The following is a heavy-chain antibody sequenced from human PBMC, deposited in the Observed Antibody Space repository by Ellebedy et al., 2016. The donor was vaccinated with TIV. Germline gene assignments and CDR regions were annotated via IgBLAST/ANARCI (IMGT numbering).Heavy chain of an antibody. V-gene: IGHV4-30-4*01. J-gene: IGHJ4*01. CDR3: ARDRGYGFDS. CDR1: GGPMSSGAYF. CDR2: FDYSGST. D-gene: IGHD5-12*01. Sequence: MPSETLSPTCSVSGGPMSSGAYFWSWVRQPPGKGLEWLGYFDYSGSTYYSPSLNSRVVISVDTSKNHFSLNLRSVTAADTAVYFCARDRGYGFDSWGQGTLVAVSS.